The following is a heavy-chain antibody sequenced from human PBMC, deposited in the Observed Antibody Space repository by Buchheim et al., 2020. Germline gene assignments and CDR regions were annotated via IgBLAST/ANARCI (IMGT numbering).Heavy chain of an antibody. V-gene: IGHV3-11*01. CDR1: GFNLADYY. CDR3: ARGYWSGGRSYAYPFDL. D-gene: IGHD2-15*01. Sequence: VQVVESGGGLVKPGGSLRLSCTASGFNLADYYMSWIRQPPGQGLEWVSYINRDGSTIHYADSVKGRVRVSRDNARNSVDLDMDTLRVDDTAVYYCARGYWSGGRSYAYPFDLWGQG. J-gene: IGHJ4*02. CDR2: INRDGSTI.